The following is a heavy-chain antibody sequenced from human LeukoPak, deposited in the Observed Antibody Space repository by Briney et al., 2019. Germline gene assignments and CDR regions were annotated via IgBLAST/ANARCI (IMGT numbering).Heavy chain of an antibody. D-gene: IGHD3-22*01. Sequence: GASVKVSFKASGYTFTCYYIHLVREAPGQGLEWMGWINPNSGVTNYAQKFQGRVTMARDTSINTAYLELSRLRSDGTAVYYCATSVITQAYWGQGTLVTVSS. CDR1: GYTFTCYY. CDR2: INPNSGVT. V-gene: IGHV1-2*02. J-gene: IGHJ4*02. CDR3: ATSVITQAY.